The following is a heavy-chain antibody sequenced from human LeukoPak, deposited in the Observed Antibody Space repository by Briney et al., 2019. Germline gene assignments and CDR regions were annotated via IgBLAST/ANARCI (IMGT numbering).Heavy chain of an antibody. CDR2: ISRNGNI. D-gene: IGHD3-10*01. J-gene: IGHJ3*02. CDR3: TKSDGYGLIRI. V-gene: IGHV4-59*02. Sequence: SETLSLTCNVSGGAVNSYYWSWIRQTPGEGLKWIGYISRNGNIDYAPSLKSRVTMSLDTSKNQFSLKVISMAAADTAAYYCTKSDGYGLIRICGRGTMVTVSS. CDR1: GGAVNSYY.